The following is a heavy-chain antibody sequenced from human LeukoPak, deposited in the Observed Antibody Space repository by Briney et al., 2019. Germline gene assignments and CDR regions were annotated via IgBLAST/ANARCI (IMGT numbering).Heavy chain of an antibody. CDR3: ARDQGGDYRYYYYYYMDV. V-gene: IGHV1-18*01. J-gene: IGHJ6*03. CDR2: ISPYNGNT. CDR1: GYTFTSYG. Sequence: GASVKVSCKASGYTFTSYGITWVRQAPGLGLEWMGWISPYNGNTNYVQKLQGRVTMTTDISTSTAYMELRSLRSDDTAVYYCARDQGGDYRYYYYYYMDVWGKGTTVTVSS. D-gene: IGHD4-17*01.